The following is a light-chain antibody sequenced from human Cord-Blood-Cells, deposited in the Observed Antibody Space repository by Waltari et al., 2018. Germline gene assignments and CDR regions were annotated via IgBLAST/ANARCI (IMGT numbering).Light chain of an antibody. J-gene: IGLJ2*01. CDR3: CSYAGSYTLEV. V-gene: IGLV2-11*01. Sequence: QSALTQPRSVSGSPGQSVTISCTGTSSDVGGYNDVSWYLQHPGKAPKLMIYDVSKRPSGVPDRFSGSKSGNTASLTISGLQAEDEADYYCCSYAGSYTLEVFGGGTKLTVL. CDR1: SSDVGGYND. CDR2: DVS.